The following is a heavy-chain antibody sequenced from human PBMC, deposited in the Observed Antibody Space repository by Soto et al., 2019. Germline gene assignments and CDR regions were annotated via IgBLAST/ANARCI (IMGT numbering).Heavy chain of an antibody. J-gene: IGHJ6*02. CDR1: GGTFSSYA. V-gene: IGHV1-69*06. Sequence: VASVKVSCKASGGTFSSYAISWVRQAPGQGLEWMGGIIPIFGTANYAQKFQGRVTITADKSTSTAYMELSSLRSEDTAVYYCARDRAYAFWSGSPAPGHYYYSGMDVWGQGTTVTVSS. CDR3: ARDRAYAFWSGSPAPGHYYYSGMDV. D-gene: IGHD3-3*01. CDR2: IIPIFGTA.